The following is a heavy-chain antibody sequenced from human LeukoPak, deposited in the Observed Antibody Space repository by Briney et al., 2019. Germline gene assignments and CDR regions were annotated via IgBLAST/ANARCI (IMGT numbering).Heavy chain of an antibody. CDR3: ASPSSGQSFDI. J-gene: IGHJ3*02. CDR1: GFTVSSNY. V-gene: IGHV3-53*01. CDR2: IYTGGNT. Sequence: PGGTLRLSCAASGFTVSSNYMNWVRHPPAKGLEWVSVIYTGGNTYYADSVKGRFTVSRDNSKNTLYLHMHSLRAEDTAVYYCASPSSGQSFDIWGQGTMVTVSS. D-gene: IGHD6-19*01.